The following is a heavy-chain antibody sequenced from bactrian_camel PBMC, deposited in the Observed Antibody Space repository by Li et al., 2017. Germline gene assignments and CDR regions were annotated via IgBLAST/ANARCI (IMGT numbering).Heavy chain of an antibody. CDR2: VNSGGAA. V-gene: IGHV3S25*01. D-gene: IGHD2*01. J-gene: IGHJ6*01. CDR1: GFTFGSYW. Sequence: QLVESGGGLVQPGGSLRLSCAASGFTFGSYWMYWVRQAPGKGLEWVSTVNSGGAAYHADSMKGRFTISRDNAKNTVYLQMNSLEPEDTAMYYCAARGPYCYTKLSVRDFTYWGQGTQVTVS. CDR3: AARGPYCYTKLSVRDFTY.